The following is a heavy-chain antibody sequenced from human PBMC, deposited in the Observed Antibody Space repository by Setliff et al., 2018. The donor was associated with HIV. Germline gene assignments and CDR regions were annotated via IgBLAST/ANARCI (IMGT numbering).Heavy chain of an antibody. CDR1: GGSFSGYY. Sequence: PSETLSLTCAFNGGSFSGYYWMWIRQSPGEGLEWIGEINHSGNTNYNPSLKSRVTMSGDTSKNQFSLNLTSVTAAEKAVYFCARGLGRGSGTYYNPPGYWGPGTLVTVSS. V-gene: IGHV4-34*01. CDR3: ARGLGRGSGTYYNPPGY. D-gene: IGHD3-10*01. CDR2: INHSGNT. J-gene: IGHJ4*02.